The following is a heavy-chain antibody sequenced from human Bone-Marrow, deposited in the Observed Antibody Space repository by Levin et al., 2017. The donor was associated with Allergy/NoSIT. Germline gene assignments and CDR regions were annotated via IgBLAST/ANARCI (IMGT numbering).Heavy chain of an antibody. CDR3: ARVRAYYYGSGSYYDY. CDR2: IIPIFGTA. CDR1: GGTFSNYA. Sequence: SVKVSCKVSGGTFSNYAISWVRQAPGQGLEWMGGIIPIFGTANYAQKFQGRVTITADESTSTAYMELSSLSSEDTTVYYCARVRAYYYGSGSYYDYWGQGTLVTVSS. V-gene: IGHV1-69*13. J-gene: IGHJ4*02. D-gene: IGHD3-10*01.